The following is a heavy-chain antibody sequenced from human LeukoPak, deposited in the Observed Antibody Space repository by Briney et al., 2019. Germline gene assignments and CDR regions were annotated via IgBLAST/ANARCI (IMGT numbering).Heavy chain of an antibody. V-gene: IGHV4-61*01. CDR2: IYYSGST. CDR1: GGSIDNDTYY. Sequence: SETLSLTCTVSGGSIDNDTYYWTWIRQHPGKGLEWIGYIYYSGSTYYNPSLKSRVAISVDTSKNQFSLKLSSVTAADTAVYYCARRYCSGGSCYYFYFDYWGQGTLVTVSS. J-gene: IGHJ4*02. CDR3: ARRYCSGGSCYYFYFDY. D-gene: IGHD2-15*01.